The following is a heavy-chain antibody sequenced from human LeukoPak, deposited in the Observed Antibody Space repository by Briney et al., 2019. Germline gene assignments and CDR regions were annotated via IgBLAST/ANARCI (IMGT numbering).Heavy chain of an antibody. Sequence: SQTLSLTCTVSGGSLSSGDYYWTWIRQHPGKGLEWIGHILYSGTTYYNPSLKSRVTISVDTSKNQFSLKLNSVTAADTAVYYCARDYAFDIWGQGTMVTVSS. V-gene: IGHV4-31*02. CDR3: ARDYAFDI. J-gene: IGHJ3*02. CDR1: GGSLSSGDYY. CDR2: ILYSGTT.